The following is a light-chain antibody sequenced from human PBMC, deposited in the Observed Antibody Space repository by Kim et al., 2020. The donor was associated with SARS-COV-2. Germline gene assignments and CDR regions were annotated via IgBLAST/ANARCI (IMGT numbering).Light chain of an antibody. CDR2: AAS. CDR3: QQSNSFPLT. Sequence: GDRVIITCRASQDISRWLTWYQHKPGTAPKLLIYAASNLHSGVPSRFSGSGSGTEFTLTISSLQPEDFATYYCQQSNSFPLTFGGGTKV. CDR1: QDISRW. J-gene: IGKJ4*01. V-gene: IGKV1-12*01.